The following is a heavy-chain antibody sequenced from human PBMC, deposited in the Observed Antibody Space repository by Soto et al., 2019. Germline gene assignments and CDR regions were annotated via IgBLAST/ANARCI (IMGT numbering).Heavy chain of an antibody. CDR3: ARDSMVQGVVDYYYGMDV. Sequence: ETLSLTCTVSGGSISSYYWSWIRQPPGKGLEWIGYIYYSGSTNYNPSLKSRVTISVDTSKNQFSLKLSSVTAADTAVYYCARDSMVQGVVDYYYGMDVWGQGTTVTVSS. CDR2: IYYSGST. J-gene: IGHJ6*02. V-gene: IGHV4-59*01. D-gene: IGHD3-10*01. CDR1: GGSISSYY.